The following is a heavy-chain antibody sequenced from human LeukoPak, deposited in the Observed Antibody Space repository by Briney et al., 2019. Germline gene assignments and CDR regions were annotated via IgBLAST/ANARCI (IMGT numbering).Heavy chain of an antibody. D-gene: IGHD6-19*01. CDR2: IYLGDSDT. CDR3: AREMWPVGVSYFDY. CDR1: GHSLTNYW. V-gene: IGHV5-51*01. J-gene: IGHJ4*02. Sequence: GESLKISCKGSGHSLTNYWIGWVRQMPGKGLEWMGMIYLGDSDTRYSPSFQGQVTISADKSISTAYLQWTSLKASDTAVYYCAREMWPVGVSYFDYWGQGILVTVSS.